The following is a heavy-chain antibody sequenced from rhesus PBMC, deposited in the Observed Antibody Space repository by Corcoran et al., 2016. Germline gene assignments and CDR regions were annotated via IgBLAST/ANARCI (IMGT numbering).Heavy chain of an antibody. Sequence: QLQLQESGPGLVKPSETLSLTCAVSGYSISSGYGWSWIRKPPGKGLEWIGYISYSGSTSYNPSIKRRVTISRDTSKNQFSLKLSSVTAADTAVYYCARDWERQPFDYWGQGVLVTVSS. J-gene: IGHJ4*01. D-gene: IGHD6-25*01. CDR2: ISYSGST. V-gene: IGHV4-122*02. CDR3: ARDWERQPFDY. CDR1: GYSISSGYG.